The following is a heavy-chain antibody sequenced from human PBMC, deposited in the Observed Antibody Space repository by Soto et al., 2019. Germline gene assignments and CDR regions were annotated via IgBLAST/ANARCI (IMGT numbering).Heavy chain of an antibody. CDR1: GYSFSNYY. CDR2: INPSGGGT. Sequence: QVQLVQSGAEVKKPEASVKVSCKASGYSFSNYYIHWWRQAPGQGLEWMGLINPSGGGTTYSQTFQGSVTLTSDTSTSTVYMELSSLRSEDTAVYYCARGPNTGAFDIWGQGTMVTVSS. J-gene: IGHJ3*02. V-gene: IGHV1-46*03. CDR3: ARGPNTGAFDI. D-gene: IGHD1-1*01.